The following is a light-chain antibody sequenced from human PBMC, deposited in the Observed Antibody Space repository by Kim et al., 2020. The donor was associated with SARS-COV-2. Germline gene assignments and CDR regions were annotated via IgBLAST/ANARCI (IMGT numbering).Light chain of an antibody. J-gene: IGKJ1*01. CDR3: QQYKNWPRT. CDR1: QSVSSN. CDR2: GAS. V-gene: IGKV3-15*01. Sequence: EIVMTQSPVTVSVSPGERATLSCRASQSVSSNLAWYQQKPGQAPRLLIYGASTRATDIPPRFSGSGSGTEFTLTISSLQSEDFAVYFCQQYKNWPRTFGKGTKVDIK.